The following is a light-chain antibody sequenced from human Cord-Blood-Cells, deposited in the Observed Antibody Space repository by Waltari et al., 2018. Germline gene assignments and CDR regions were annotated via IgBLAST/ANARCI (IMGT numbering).Light chain of an antibody. Sequence: DIQMTQSPHTLAASVGDRVTITCRASQSISSWLAWYQQKPGKAPKLLIYDASSLESGVPSRFSGSGSGTEFTLTISSLQPDDFATYYCQQYNSYSTFGQGTKLEIK. J-gene: IGKJ2*01. V-gene: IGKV1-5*01. CDR3: QQYNSYST. CDR1: QSISSW. CDR2: DAS.